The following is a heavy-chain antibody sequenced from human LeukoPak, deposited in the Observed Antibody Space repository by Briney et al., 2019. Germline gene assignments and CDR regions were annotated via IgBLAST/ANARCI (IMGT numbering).Heavy chain of an antibody. CDR3: ARELGITGTYYYYMDV. Sequence: PSETLSLTCTVSGGSISRDYWSWIRQPPGKGLEWIGHTYYSGNTNYNPSLKSRVTISVDRSKNQFSLKLSSVTAADTAVYYCARELGITGTYYYYMDVWGKGTTVTVSS. D-gene: IGHD1-20*01. J-gene: IGHJ6*03. CDR1: GGSISRDY. CDR2: TYYSGNT. V-gene: IGHV4-59*01.